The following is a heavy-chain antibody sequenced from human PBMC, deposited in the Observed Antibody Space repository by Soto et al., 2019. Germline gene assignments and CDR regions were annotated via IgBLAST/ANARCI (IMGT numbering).Heavy chain of an antibody. CDR2: IKSKTDGGTT. D-gene: IGHD3-9*01. Sequence: GGSLRLSCAASGFTFSNAWMNWVRQAPGKGLEWVGRIKSKTDGGTTDYAAPVKGRFTISRDDSKNTLYLQMNSLKTEDTAVYYCTSDWLLLNAWGMDVWGQGTTVTVSS. J-gene: IGHJ6*02. CDR3: TSDWLLLNAWGMDV. CDR1: GFTFSNAW. V-gene: IGHV3-15*07.